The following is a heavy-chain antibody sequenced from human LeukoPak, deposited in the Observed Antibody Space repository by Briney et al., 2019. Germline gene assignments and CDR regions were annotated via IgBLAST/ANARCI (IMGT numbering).Heavy chain of an antibody. V-gene: IGHV3-23*01. D-gene: IGHD6-13*01. CDR3: AKDFFSSSSRDVFDI. J-gene: IGHJ3*02. CDR2: ISGSGGST. Sequence: GGSLRLSCAASGFTFSSYAMSWVRQAPGKGLEWVSAISGSGGSTYYADSVKGRFTISRDNSKNTMYLQMNSLRAEDTAVYYCAKDFFSSSSRDVFDIWGQGTMVTVSS. CDR1: GFTFSSYA.